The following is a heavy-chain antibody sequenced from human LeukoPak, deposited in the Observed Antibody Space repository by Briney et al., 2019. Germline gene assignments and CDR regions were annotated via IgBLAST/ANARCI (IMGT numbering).Heavy chain of an antibody. D-gene: IGHD5-18*01. Sequence: QTGGSLRLSCAASGFTFSSYGMHWVRQAPGKGLETVAVIWYDGSNKYYADSVKGRFTISRDNSKNTLYLQMNSLRAEDTAVYYCARGNGYSYGYLDYWGQGTLVTVSS. CDR2: IWYDGSNK. V-gene: IGHV3-33*01. CDR1: GFTFSSYG. CDR3: ARGNGYSYGYLDY. J-gene: IGHJ4*02.